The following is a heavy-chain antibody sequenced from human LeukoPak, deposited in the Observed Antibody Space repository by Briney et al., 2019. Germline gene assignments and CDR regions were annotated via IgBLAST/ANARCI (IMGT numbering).Heavy chain of an antibody. J-gene: IGHJ3*02. Sequence: SQTLSLTCAISGDSVSGNSVAWNWIRQSPSRGLEWLGRTYYRTKWYYDYAVSVKSQITINPDTSKNQFSLQLNSVTPEDTAVYYCAREGGDAFDIWGQGTMVTVSS. CDR3: AREGGDAFDI. CDR1: GDSVSGNSVA. V-gene: IGHV6-1*01. CDR2: TYYRTKWYY.